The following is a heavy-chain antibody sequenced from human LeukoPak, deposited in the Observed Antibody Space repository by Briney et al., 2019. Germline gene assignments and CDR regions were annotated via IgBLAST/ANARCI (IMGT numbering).Heavy chain of an antibody. J-gene: IGHJ4*02. V-gene: IGHV3-30*18. D-gene: IGHD3-10*01. Sequence: PGGSLRLSCAASGFTLSSYGMHWVRQAPGKGLEWVAVISYDGSNKYYADSVKGRFTISRDNSKNTLYLQMNSLRAEDTAVYYCAKVRGNLNPLLDYWGQGTLVTVSS. CDR3: AKVRGNLNPLLDY. CDR2: ISYDGSNK. CDR1: GFTLSSYG.